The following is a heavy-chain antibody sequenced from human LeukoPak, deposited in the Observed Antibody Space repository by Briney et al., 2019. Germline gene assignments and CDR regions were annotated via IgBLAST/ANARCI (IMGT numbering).Heavy chain of an antibody. Sequence: RASVKVSCKASGYTFTGYYMHWVRQAPGHGLEWMGWINPNSGGTNYAQKFQGRVTMTRDTSISTAYMELSRLRSDDTAVYYCARGDIVVVPAAIKTLYYYYMDVWGKGTTVTVSS. CDR2: INPNSGGT. CDR1: GYTFTGYY. J-gene: IGHJ6*03. CDR3: ARGDIVVVPAAIKTLYYYYMDV. V-gene: IGHV1-2*02. D-gene: IGHD2-2*02.